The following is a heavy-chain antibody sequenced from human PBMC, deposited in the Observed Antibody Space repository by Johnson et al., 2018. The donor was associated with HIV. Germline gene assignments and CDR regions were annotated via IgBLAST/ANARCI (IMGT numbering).Heavy chain of an antibody. Sequence: MQLVESGGGVVRPGRSLRLSCAASGFTFSNYAMHWVRQAPGKGLEWVAVIWYDGSNNYYADSVKGRFTISRDNSKNTLHLQMNSLRAEDTAVYYCTKTLGYDSSGYHDGFDIWGQGTLVTVSS. J-gene: IGHJ3*02. V-gene: IGHV3-33*06. CDR2: IWYDGSNN. CDR1: GFTFSNYA. D-gene: IGHD3-22*01. CDR3: TKTLGYDSSGYHDGFDI.